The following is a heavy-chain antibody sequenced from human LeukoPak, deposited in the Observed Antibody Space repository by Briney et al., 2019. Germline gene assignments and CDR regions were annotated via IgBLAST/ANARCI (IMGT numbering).Heavy chain of an antibody. CDR1: GYTLTELS. D-gene: IGHD6-13*01. J-gene: IGHJ6*02. CDR3: ATAHNYNYPQPHSPQQQLVPEGYYYGMDV. CDR2: FDPEDGET. Sequence: ASVKVSCKVSGYTLTELSMHWVRQAPGKGLEWMGGFDPEDGETIYTQKFQGRVTMTEDTSTDTAYMELSSLRSEDTAVYYCATAHNYNYPQPHSPQQQLVPEGYYYGMDVWGQGTTVTVSS. V-gene: IGHV1-24*01.